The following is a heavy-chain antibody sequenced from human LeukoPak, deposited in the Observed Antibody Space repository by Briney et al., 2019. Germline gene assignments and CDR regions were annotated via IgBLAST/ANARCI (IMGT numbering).Heavy chain of an antibody. CDR3: ARGRVSIDVYDAFDI. D-gene: IGHD5/OR15-5a*01. CDR1: GLSFTNTW. Sequence: GGSLRLSCAASGLSFTNTWINWVRQAPGKGLEWVGRIKSASDGGTADYVAPVKGRFTISRDDSKNTLYLQMNSLRDEDTAVYYCARGRVSIDVYDAFDIWGQGTMVTVSS. CDR2: IKSASDGGTA. V-gene: IGHV3-15*07. J-gene: IGHJ3*02.